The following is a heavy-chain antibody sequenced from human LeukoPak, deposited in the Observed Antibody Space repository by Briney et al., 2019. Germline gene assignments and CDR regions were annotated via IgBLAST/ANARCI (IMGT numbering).Heavy chain of an antibody. Sequence: GGSLRLSCAASGFTFSSYAMSWVRQAPGKWLEWVSAISGSGGSTYYADSVKGRFTISRANSKNTLYLQMNSLRAEDTAVYYCAKDVSSSWYYFDYWGQGTLVTVSS. V-gene: IGHV3-23*01. CDR1: GFTFSSYA. D-gene: IGHD6-13*01. CDR3: AKDVSSSWYYFDY. CDR2: ISGSGGST. J-gene: IGHJ4*02.